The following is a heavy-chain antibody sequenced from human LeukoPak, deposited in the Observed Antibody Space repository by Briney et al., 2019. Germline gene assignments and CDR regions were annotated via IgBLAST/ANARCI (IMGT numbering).Heavy chain of an antibody. J-gene: IGHJ4*02. V-gene: IGHV3-7*03. CDR1: EFNFRNYW. CDR3: ARDSAAHGGY. CDR2: IKQDGSDK. D-gene: IGHD6-25*01. Sequence: GGSLRLSCVVSEFNFRNYWMSWVRQTPGKGLEWVANIKQDGSDKYYVDSVKSRFIISRDNALYLQMNSLRDEDTAVYYCARDSAAHGGYWGQGTPVIVSS.